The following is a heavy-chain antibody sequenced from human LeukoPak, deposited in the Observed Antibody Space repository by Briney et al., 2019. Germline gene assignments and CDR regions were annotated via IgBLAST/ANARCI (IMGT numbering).Heavy chain of an antibody. CDR2: IYYSGST. D-gene: IGHD3-3*02. Sequence: SETLSLTCTVSGGSISSSSYYWGWIRQPPGKGLEWIGSIYYSGSTYYNPSLKSRVTISVDTSKNQFSLKLSSVTAADTAVYYCAGAIFDAFDIWGQGTMVTVSS. CDR1: GGSISSSSYY. J-gene: IGHJ3*02. V-gene: IGHV4-39*07. CDR3: AGAIFDAFDI.